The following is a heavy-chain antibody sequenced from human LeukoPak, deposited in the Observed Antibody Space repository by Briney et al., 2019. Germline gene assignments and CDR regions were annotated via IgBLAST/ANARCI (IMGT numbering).Heavy chain of an antibody. CDR2: ISAYNGNT. V-gene: IGHV1-18*01. D-gene: IGHD4-17*01. J-gene: IGHJ3*02. Sequence: ASVKVSCKASGYTFTSYGISSVRQAPGQGLERMGWISAYNGNTNYAQKLQGRVTMTTDTSTSTAYMELRSLRSDDTAVYYCARDRDYGDSDAFDIWGQGTMVTVSS. CDR1: GYTFTSYG. CDR3: ARDRDYGDSDAFDI.